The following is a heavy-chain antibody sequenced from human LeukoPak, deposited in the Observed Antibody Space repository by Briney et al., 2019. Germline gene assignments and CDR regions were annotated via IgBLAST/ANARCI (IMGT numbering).Heavy chain of an antibody. J-gene: IGHJ4*02. CDR3: ARRPLAASHADY. Sequence: GESLRISCKGSGYSFTSYWISWVRQMPGRGLEWMCMIDPSDSYINYSPSFQGPVPISAKKSITTAYLPWSSLKASDTAMYYCARRPLAASHADYWSQGTLGTVSS. D-gene: IGHD6-6*01. CDR2: IDPSDSYI. CDR1: GYSFTSYW. V-gene: IGHV5-10-1*01.